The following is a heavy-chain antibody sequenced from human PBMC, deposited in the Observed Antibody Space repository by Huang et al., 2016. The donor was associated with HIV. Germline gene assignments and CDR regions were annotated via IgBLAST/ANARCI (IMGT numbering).Heavy chain of an antibody. D-gene: IGHD3-22*01. CDR2: IYYSGST. V-gene: IGHV4-39*01. CDR3: ERHFSYYDSSGYTPWDAFDI. CDR1: SITSSSYY. J-gene: IGHJ3*02. Sequence: SITSSSYYWGWIRQPPGKGLEWVGSIYYSGSTDYNPSSKSRVTVYVDTSKNQFSLKLSSVTAAETAVYDCERHFSYYDSSGYTPWDAFDIWGQGTMVTVSS.